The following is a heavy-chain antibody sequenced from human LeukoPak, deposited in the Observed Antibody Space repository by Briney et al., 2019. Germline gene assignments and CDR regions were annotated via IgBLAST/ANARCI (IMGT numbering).Heavy chain of an antibody. D-gene: IGHD3-22*01. V-gene: IGHV1-69*13. J-gene: IGHJ4*02. Sequence: ASVKVSCKASGGTFSSYAISWVRQAPRQGLEWMGGIIPIFGTANYAQKFQGRVTITADESTSTAYMELSSLRSEDTAVYYCARVDIGAAYYDGLYYFDYWGQGTLVTVSS. CDR3: ARVDIGAAYYDGLYYFDY. CDR1: GGTFSSYA. CDR2: IIPIFGTA.